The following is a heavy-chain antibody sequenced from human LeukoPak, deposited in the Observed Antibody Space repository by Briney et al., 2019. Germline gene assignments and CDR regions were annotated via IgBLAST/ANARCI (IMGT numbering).Heavy chain of an antibody. CDR2: ISYDGKNE. Sequence: GGSLRLSCAASGFTFSRYGMYWVRQAPGKGLEWVAVISYDGKNETYADSVKGRFTISRDTSRNTLSLQMNSLRTEDTAVYYCVRGDPHFSYNNDWYGKKFDYWGQGTLVTVSS. CDR3: VRGDPHFSYNNDWYGKKFDY. V-gene: IGHV3-30*04. CDR1: GFTFSRYG. D-gene: IGHD6-19*01. J-gene: IGHJ4*02.